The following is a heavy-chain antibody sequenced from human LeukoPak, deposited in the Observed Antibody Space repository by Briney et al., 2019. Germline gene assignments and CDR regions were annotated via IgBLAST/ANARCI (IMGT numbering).Heavy chain of an antibody. CDR1: GFTFSTYW. CDR2: IKQDGSEE. Sequence: GGSLRLSCAASGFTFSTYWMSWVRQAPGKGLEWVANIKQDGSEEYYVDSVKGRFTISRDNANNSLYLQMNSLRVEDTAVYYCARDKYYYDSSGFYDAFDIWGQGTMVTVSS. D-gene: IGHD3-22*01. V-gene: IGHV3-7*01. J-gene: IGHJ3*02. CDR3: ARDKYYYDSSGFYDAFDI.